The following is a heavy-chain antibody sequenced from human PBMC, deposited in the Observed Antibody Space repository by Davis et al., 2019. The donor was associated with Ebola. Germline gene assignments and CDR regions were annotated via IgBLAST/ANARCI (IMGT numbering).Heavy chain of an antibody. V-gene: IGHV3-30*03. D-gene: IGHD1-14*01. CDR1: GFTFSSYG. J-gene: IGHJ4*02. CDR3: VRDGDHIYFDY. CDR2: ISYDGSNR. Sequence: SCAASGFTFSSYGMHWVRQAPGKGLEWVAVISYDGSNRYYADSVKGRFTISRDNSKNTLYLQMNSLRAEDTAVYYCVRDGDHIYFDYWGQGTRVTVSS.